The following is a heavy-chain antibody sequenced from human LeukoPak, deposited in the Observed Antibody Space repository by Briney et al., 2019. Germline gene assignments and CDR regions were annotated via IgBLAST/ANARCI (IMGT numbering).Heavy chain of an antibody. Sequence: PGGSLRLSCAASGFTFSGYWMHWVRQAPGKGLEWVARIKERRSVISYVDSVRGRFTISRENARNAVYLQMDSLRAEDTAVYYCVRDLILTWTPGDDFDHWGQGTLVTVSS. V-gene: IGHV3-74*01. J-gene: IGHJ4*02. CDR2: IKERRSVI. CDR1: GFTFSGYW. D-gene: IGHD3-16*01. CDR3: VRDLILTWTPGDDFDH.